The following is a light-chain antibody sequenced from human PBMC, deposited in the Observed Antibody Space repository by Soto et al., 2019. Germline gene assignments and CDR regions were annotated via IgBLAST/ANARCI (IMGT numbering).Light chain of an antibody. CDR1: NIGRKS. V-gene: IGLV3-21*02. CDR3: QVWDSSSDHWV. CDR2: DDI. Sequence: SYELTQPPSVSVAPGQTARTTCGADNIGRKSVHWYQQKPGQAPMLVVYDDIDRPSGIPERFSGSNSGNTATLTISRVEAGDEADYYCQVWDSSSDHWVFGGGTKLTVL. J-gene: IGLJ3*02.